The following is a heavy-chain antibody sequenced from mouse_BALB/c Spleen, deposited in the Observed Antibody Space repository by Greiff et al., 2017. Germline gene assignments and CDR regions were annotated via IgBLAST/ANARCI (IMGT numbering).Heavy chain of an antibody. D-gene: IGHD2-14*01. Sequence: EVKLMESGPGLVKPSQSLSLTCTVTGYSITSDYAWNWIRQFPGNKLEWMGYISYSGSTSYNPSLKSRISITRDTSKNQFFLQLNSVTTEDTATYYCARKHYRYDRFAYWGQGTLVTVSA. V-gene: IGHV3-2*02. CDR3: ARKHYRYDRFAY. CDR2: ISYSGST. J-gene: IGHJ3*01. CDR1: GYSITSDYA.